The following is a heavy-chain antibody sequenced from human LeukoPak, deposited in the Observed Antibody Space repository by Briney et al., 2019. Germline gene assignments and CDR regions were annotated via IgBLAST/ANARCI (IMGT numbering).Heavy chain of an antibody. Sequence: SETLSLTCAVYGGSFSGYYWSWIRQPPGKGLEWIGEINHSGSTNYNPSLKSRVTISVDTSKNQFSLKLSSVTAADTAVYYCARNEWYSSGWYGFNYYYYYMDVWGKGTTVTVSS. J-gene: IGHJ6*03. V-gene: IGHV4-34*01. CDR3: ARNEWYSSGWYGFNYYYYYMDV. CDR1: GGSFSGYY. CDR2: INHSGST. D-gene: IGHD6-19*01.